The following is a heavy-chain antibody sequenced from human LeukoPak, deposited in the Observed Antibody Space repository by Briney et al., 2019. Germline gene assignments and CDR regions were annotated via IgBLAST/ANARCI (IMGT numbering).Heavy chain of an antibody. J-gene: IGHJ4*02. CDR3: ARAPLLYDSSGNDY. CDR1: GYTFTSYR. Sequence: GASVKVSFKASGYTFTSYRISWVRQSPGQGLKWMGWISAYNGNTNYAQKLQGRVTMTTDTSTSTAYMELRSLRSDDTAVYYCARAPLLYDSSGNDYWGQGTLVTVSS. CDR2: ISAYNGNT. D-gene: IGHD3-22*01. V-gene: IGHV1-18*01.